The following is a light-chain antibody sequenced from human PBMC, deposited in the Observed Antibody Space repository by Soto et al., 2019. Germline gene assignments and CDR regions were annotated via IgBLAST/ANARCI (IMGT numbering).Light chain of an antibody. J-gene: IGKJ1*01. CDR2: AAS. V-gene: IGKV3D-15*01. CDR1: QSLGSGY. CDR3: QQYKDWPTT. Sequence: MTQSPGTLSLSPGDRATLSCSASQSLGSGYLAWYRQKPGQAPRILIYAASSRATGVPARFSGSGSGTDFTLTITSLQSEDFGVYYCQQYKDWPTTFGQGTKVDI.